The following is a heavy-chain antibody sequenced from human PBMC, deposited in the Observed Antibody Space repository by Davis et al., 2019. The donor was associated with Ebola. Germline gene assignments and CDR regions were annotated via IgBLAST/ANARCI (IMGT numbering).Heavy chain of an antibody. CDR1: GFTFSSHW. D-gene: IGHD6-19*01. V-gene: IGHV3-7*03. Sequence: PGGSLRLSCAASGFTFSSHWMNWVRQGPGKGLEWVANIKQDGSKKNYLDSVKDRFTISRDNAKNAVYLQMNSLRVEDTALTNCAGRSGAVAGTGFDYRGQGTLVTVSS. CDR2: IKQDGSKK. CDR3: AGRSGAVAGTGFDY. J-gene: IGHJ4*02.